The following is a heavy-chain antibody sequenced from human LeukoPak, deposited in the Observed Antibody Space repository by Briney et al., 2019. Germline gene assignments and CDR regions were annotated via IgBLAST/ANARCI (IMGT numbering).Heavy chain of an antibody. CDR1: GFTVSSNY. V-gene: IGHV3-53*01. D-gene: IGHD3-10*01. CDR2: IYSGGST. Sequence: GGSLRLSCAASGFTVSSNYMSWVRQAPGKGLEWVSVIYSGGSTYYADSVKGRFTISRDNFKNTLYLQMNSLRAEDTAVYYCAKEQYGSGRSGFAFDIWGQGTMVTVSS. CDR3: AKEQYGSGRSGFAFDI. J-gene: IGHJ3*02.